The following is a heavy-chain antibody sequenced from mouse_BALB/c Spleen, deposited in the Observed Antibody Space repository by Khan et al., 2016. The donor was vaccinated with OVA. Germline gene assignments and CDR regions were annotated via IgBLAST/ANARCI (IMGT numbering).Heavy chain of an antibody. CDR3: ERRGLYGFFAY. Sequence: QVQLQQSGAELAKPGASVKMSCTASGYTFTTYWIHWIKQRPGQGLEWIGYINPSTGYTEYNKNFKGKATLTADKSSSTAYMQLHSLTSADSAVYYCERRGLYGFFAYWGQGTLVTVSA. J-gene: IGHJ3*01. CDR2: INPSTGYT. D-gene: IGHD2-10*02. CDR1: GYTFTTYW. V-gene: IGHV1-7*01.